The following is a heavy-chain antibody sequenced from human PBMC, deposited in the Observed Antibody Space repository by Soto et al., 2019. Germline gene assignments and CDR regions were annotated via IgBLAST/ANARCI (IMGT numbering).Heavy chain of an antibody. V-gene: IGHV2-5*02. CDR2: IYWDDDK. CDR1: GFSITTRGVG. D-gene: IGHD1-26*01. Sequence: QITLKESGPTRVKPTQPLTLTCTFSGFSITTRGVGVGWIRQPPGKALEWLALIYWDDDKRYSSSLESRLTITKDTSKNQVVLTLTNMDPADTGTYYCAHRKVGDNIYYFYGMDVWGQGTTVTVSS. J-gene: IGHJ6*02. CDR3: AHRKVGDNIYYFYGMDV.